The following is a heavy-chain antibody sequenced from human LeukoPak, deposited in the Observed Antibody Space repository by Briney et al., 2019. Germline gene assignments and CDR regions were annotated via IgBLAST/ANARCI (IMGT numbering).Heavy chain of an antibody. CDR3: ARRKKRERSFDY. J-gene: IGHJ4*02. D-gene: IGHD1-26*01. CDR1: GGSISSGDYY. CDR2: IDYSGST. V-gene: IGHV4-30-4*08. Sequence: SQTLSLTCTVSGGSISSGDYYWSWIRQPRGKGLEWIGYIDYSGSTYYNPSLKTRVTMSVDTSKNQFSLKLSSVTAADTAVYYCARRKKRERSFDYWGQGTLVTVSS.